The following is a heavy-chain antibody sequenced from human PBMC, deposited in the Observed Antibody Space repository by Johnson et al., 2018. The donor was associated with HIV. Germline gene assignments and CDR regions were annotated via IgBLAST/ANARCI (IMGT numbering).Heavy chain of an antibody. Sequence: EVQLVESGGGLVKPGGSLRLSCPASGFSFTNAWMSWVRQAPGKGLEWVGRIKGESDGGSTDYAAPLKGRFTISRDDSKNTVYLYMNSLRVEDTAVYYCARALSRFGVSDAFDVWGQGTMVTVSS. CDR3: ARALSRFGVSDAFDV. V-gene: IGHV3-15*01. CDR2: IKGESDGGST. D-gene: IGHD3-10*01. J-gene: IGHJ3*01. CDR1: GFSFTNAW.